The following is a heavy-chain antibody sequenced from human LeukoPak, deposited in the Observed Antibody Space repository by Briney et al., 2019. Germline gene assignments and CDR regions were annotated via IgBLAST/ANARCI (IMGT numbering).Heavy chain of an antibody. CDR3: ARDGSGTYYSFGRFDS. CDR2: MYSGGST. CDR1: GITLSNYG. D-gene: IGHD3-10*01. J-gene: IGHJ4*02. V-gene: IGHV3-66*01. Sequence: GGSLRLSCAVSGITLSNYGMTWVRQAPGKGLEWVSVMYSGGSTFYADSVKGRFTISRDNSKNTLYLQMNSLRAEDTAVYYCARDGSGTYYSFGRFDSWGQGTLVTVSS.